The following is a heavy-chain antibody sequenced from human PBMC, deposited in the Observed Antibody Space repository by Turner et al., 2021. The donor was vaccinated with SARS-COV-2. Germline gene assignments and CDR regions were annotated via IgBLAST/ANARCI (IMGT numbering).Heavy chain of an antibody. J-gene: IGHJ4*02. V-gene: IGHV1-18*04. Sequence: QVQLVQSGSEVKKPGASVRISCQASGYTFTSYGISWVRQSPGQGRECMGCISAYNGNTTYTQNLQGRVTMTTDTSTSTAYMELRSLRSDYTAVYYCARVAGGAAAWDLDYWGQGTLVTVSS. D-gene: IGHD6-13*01. CDR3: ARVAGGAAAWDLDY. CDR2: ISAYNGNT. CDR1: GYTFTSYG.